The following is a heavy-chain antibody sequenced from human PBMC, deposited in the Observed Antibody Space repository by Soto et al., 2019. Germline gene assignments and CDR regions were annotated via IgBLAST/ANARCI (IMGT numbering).Heavy chain of an antibody. J-gene: IGHJ4*02. V-gene: IGHV3-30*18. Sequence: GGSLRLSCAASGFTFSIYGMHWVRQAPGKGLEWVAVISYDGSNKDYADSVKGRFTISRDNSKNTLYLQMNSLRAEDTAVYYCAKPKFNYDSRGHYPLDYWGQGNLVTIST. CDR3: AKPKFNYDSRGHYPLDY. CDR1: GFTFSIYG. D-gene: IGHD3-22*01. CDR2: ISYDGSNK.